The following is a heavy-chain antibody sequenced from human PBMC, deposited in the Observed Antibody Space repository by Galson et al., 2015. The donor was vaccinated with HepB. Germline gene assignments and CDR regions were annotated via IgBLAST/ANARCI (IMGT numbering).Heavy chain of an antibody. D-gene: IGHD5-12*01. CDR3: ARIADSYSGYDPRFDY. CDR1: GGTFSSYA. V-gene: IGHV1-69*13. CDR2: IIPIFGTA. J-gene: IGHJ4*02. Sequence: SVKVSCKASGGTFSSYAISWVRQAPGQGLEWMGGIIPIFGTANYAQKFQGRVTITADESTSTAYMELSSLRSEDTAVYYCARIADSYSGYDPRFDYWGQGTLVTVSS.